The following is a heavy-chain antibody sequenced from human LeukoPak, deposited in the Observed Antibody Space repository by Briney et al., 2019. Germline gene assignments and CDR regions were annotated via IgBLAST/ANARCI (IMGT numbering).Heavy chain of an antibody. CDR1: GGSFSGYY. D-gene: IGHD2-2*01. V-gene: IGHV4-34*01. Sequence: SETLSLTCAVYGGSFSGYYWSWIRQPPGKGLEWIGEIYLSGSTNYNPSLKSRVTISVDTSKNQFSLKLSSVTAAYTAVYYCATGTSRRHSIIVVVPAAMKGDAFDIWGQGTMVTVSS. CDR2: IYLSGST. J-gene: IGHJ3*02. CDR3: ATGTSRRHSIIVVVPAAMKGDAFDI.